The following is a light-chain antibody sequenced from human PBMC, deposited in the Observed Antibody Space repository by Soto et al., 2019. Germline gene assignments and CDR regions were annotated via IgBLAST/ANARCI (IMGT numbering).Light chain of an antibody. CDR2: GAS. CDR3: HQYNNWPPYT. J-gene: IGKJ2*01. Sequence: EIVMTQSPDTLSVSPGERVTLSCRASQSVSSDLVWYQQKPGQAPRLLIYGASTRATDIAARFSGSGSGTEFTLTISSLQSEDFAVYYCHQYNNWPPYTFGQGTKLEIK. CDR1: QSVSSD. V-gene: IGKV3-15*01.